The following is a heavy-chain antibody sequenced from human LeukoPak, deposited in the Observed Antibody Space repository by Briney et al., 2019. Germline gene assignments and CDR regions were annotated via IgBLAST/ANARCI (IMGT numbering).Heavy chain of an antibody. J-gene: IGHJ4*02. CDR1: GGSISSYY. Sequence: SSETPSLTCTVSGGSISSYYWSWIRQPPGKGLEWIGYIYYSGSTNYNPSLKSRVTISVDTSKNQFSLKLSSVTAADTAVYYCARSTVTTPDYWGQGTLVTVSS. V-gene: IGHV4-59*08. CDR3: ARSTVTTPDY. D-gene: IGHD4-17*01. CDR2: IYYSGST.